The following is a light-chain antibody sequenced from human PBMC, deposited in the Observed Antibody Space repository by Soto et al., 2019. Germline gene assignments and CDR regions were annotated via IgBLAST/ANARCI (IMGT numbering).Light chain of an antibody. CDR3: QQYNDSFPYT. Sequence: DIQMAQSPSTLSASVGDRVTITCRASQSISRWLAWYQQKPGKAPKLLIYKASTLESGVPSRFSGIRSGTEFTLTVSSLQPDDFATYYCQQYNDSFPYTFGQGTKLEIK. J-gene: IGKJ2*01. CDR2: KAS. V-gene: IGKV1-5*03. CDR1: QSISRW.